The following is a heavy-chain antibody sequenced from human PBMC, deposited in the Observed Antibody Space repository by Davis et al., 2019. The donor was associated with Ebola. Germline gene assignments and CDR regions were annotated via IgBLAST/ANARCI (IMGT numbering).Heavy chain of an antibody. V-gene: IGHV4-38-2*02. D-gene: IGHD3/OR15-3a*01. CDR1: GYYISSNYY. CDR2: IYHSGTT. Sequence: MPSETLSLTCTVSGYYISSNYYWGWIRQPPGKGLEWIGTIYHSGTTYYNPSLKVRLTISADTSKNEFSLKLKSVTTGDTAVYYCARGGYSDFWTEPKYYFDYWGQGNLVTVSS. J-gene: IGHJ4*02. CDR3: ARGGYSDFWTEPKYYFDY.